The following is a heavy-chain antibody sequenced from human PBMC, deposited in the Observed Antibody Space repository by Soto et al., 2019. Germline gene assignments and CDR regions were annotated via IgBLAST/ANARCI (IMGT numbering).Heavy chain of an antibody. D-gene: IGHD6-13*01. Sequence: ASVKVSCKASGYTFTSYDINWVRQATGQGFEWMGWMNPNSGNTGYAQKFQGRVTMTRNTSISTAYMELSSLRSDDTAVYYCARELYSTVRFDPWGQGTLVTVSS. CDR2: MNPNSGNT. V-gene: IGHV1-8*01. CDR1: GYTFTSYD. J-gene: IGHJ5*02. CDR3: ARELYSTVRFDP.